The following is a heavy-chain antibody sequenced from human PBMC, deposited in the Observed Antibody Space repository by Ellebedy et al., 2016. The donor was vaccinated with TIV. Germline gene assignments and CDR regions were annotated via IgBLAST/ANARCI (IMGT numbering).Heavy chain of an antibody. V-gene: IGHV1-2*02. D-gene: IGHD4-23*01. CDR3: TRDGTGKAFDY. Sequence: AASVKVSCKASGYTFTGYYIHWVRQAPGPGLYWMGWFTPNSGATNYAQNSQGRVTMTRDTSIRTAYMELSGLRSDDTAVYYCTRDGTGKAFDYWGQGILVTVSS. CDR1: GYTFTGYY. J-gene: IGHJ4*02. CDR2: FTPNSGAT.